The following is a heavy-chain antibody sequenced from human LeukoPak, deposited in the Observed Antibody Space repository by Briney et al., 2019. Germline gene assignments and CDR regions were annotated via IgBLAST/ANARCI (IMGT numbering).Heavy chain of an antibody. CDR1: GYSISSGYY. V-gene: IGHV4-38-2*01. D-gene: IGHD2-15*01. J-gene: IGHJ4*02. Sequence: SETLSLTCAVSGYSISSGYYWGWIRQPPGKGLEWIGSIYHSGSTYYNPSLESRVAISVDTSKNQFSLKLSSVTAADTAVYYCARAESGGDFDYWGQGTLVTVSS. CDR2: IYHSGST. CDR3: ARAESGGDFDY.